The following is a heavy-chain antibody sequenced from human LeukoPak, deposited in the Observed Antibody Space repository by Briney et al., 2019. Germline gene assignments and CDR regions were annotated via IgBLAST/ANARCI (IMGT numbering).Heavy chain of an antibody. V-gene: IGHV3-66*01. Sequence: GGSLRLSCAASEFIVSKSYLSWVRQAPGKGLEWVSGIYSGGSTYYADSVRGRFTISRDISRNTLYLQMNSLRAEDTAVYYCARDLPSSGERAPYYYHGMDVWGQGTTVIVSS. CDR3: ARDLPSSGERAPYYYHGMDV. CDR1: EFIVSKSY. J-gene: IGHJ6*02. D-gene: IGHD3-10*01. CDR2: IYSGGST.